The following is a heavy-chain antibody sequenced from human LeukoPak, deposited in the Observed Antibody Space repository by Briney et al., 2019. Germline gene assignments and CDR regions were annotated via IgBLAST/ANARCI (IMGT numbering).Heavy chain of an antibody. Sequence: SETLSLTCAVYGGSFSGYYWSWIRQPPGKGLEWIGYIYYSGSTNYNPSLKSRVTISVDTSKNQFSLKLSSVTAADTAVYYCARLLMGAHYYGSGSYYKGFDYWGQGTLVTVSS. CDR1: GGSFSGYY. V-gene: IGHV4-59*08. CDR2: IYYSGST. CDR3: ARLLMGAHYYGSGSYYKGFDY. J-gene: IGHJ4*02. D-gene: IGHD3-10*01.